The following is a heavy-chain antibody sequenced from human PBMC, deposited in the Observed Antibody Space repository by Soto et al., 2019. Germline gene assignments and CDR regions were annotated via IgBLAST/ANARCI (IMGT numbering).Heavy chain of an antibody. CDR1: GFTFSSYS. D-gene: IGHD1-7*01. Sequence: EVQLVESGGGLVKPGGSLRLSCAASGFTFSSYSMNWVRQAPGKRLEWVSSISSSSSYIYYADSVKGRFTISRDNAKNSLYLQMNSLRAEDTAVYYCAREGYNWNYKGDYWGQGTLVTVSS. J-gene: IGHJ4*02. CDR2: ISSSSSYI. CDR3: AREGYNWNYKGDY. V-gene: IGHV3-21*01.